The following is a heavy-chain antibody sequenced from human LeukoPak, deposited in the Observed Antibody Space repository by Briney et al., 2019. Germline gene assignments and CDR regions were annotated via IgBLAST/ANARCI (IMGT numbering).Heavy chain of an antibody. CDR1: GGTFSSYA. J-gene: IGHJ3*02. Sequence: SVKVSCKASGGTFSSYAISWVRQAPGQGLEWMGGIIPIFGTANYAQKLQGRVTITADESTSTAYMELSSLRSEDTAVYYCARVGGGYDSSGYYSLPFDIWGQGTMVTVSS. CDR2: IIPIFGTA. V-gene: IGHV1-69*13. D-gene: IGHD3-22*01. CDR3: ARVGGGYDSSGYYSLPFDI.